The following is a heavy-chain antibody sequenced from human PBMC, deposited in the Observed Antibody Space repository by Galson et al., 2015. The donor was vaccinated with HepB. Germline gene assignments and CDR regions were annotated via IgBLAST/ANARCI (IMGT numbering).Heavy chain of an antibody. Sequence: LSLTCAVSGGSIGSGGYSWSWIRQPPGRGLEWVGYISHDGSTYFNPTLQSRVTISVDRSRNLFSLELSSVTAADTAVYYCARGAGRITLFGVVPGGTYYFDYWGQGTLVTVSS. CDR2: ISHDGST. CDR1: GGSIGSGGYS. D-gene: IGHD3-3*01. V-gene: IGHV4-30-2*01. CDR3: ARGAGRITLFGVVPGGTYYFDY. J-gene: IGHJ4*02.